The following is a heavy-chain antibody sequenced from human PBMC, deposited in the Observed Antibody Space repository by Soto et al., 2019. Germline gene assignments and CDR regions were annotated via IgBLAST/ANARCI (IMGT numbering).Heavy chain of an antibody. CDR3: AKDRDYGMDV. CDR2: ISYDGSNK. J-gene: IGHJ6*02. CDR1: GFTFSSYG. Sequence: QVQLVESGGGVVQPGRSLRLSCAASGFTFSSYGMHWVRQAPGKGLEWVAVISYDGSNKYYADSVKGRFTISRDNSKNTLYLQMNSLRAEDTAVYYWAKDRDYGMDVWGQGTTVTVSS. V-gene: IGHV3-30*18.